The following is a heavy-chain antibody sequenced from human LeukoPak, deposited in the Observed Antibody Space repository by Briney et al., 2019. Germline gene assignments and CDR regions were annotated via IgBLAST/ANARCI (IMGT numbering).Heavy chain of an antibody. V-gene: IGHV4-38-2*02. D-gene: IGHD1-1*01. J-gene: IGHJ4*02. CDR2: IYHSGST. CDR1: GYSISSGYY. Sequence: SETLSLTCTVSGYSISSGYYWGWIRQPPGKGLEWIGSIYHSGSTYYNPPLKSRVTISVDTSKNQFSLKLSSVTAADTAMYYCARLATGTTPGDDWGQGTLVTVSS. CDR3: ARLATGTTPGDD.